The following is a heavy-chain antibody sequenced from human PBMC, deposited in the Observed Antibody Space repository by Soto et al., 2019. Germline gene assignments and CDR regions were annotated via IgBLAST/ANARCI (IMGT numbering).Heavy chain of an antibody. CDR3: ARDPQSPGIAVAGPTGFDY. V-gene: IGHV3-30-3*01. Sequence: GGSLRLSCAASGLTFSSYAMHWVRQAPGKGLEWVAVISYDGSNKYYADSVKGRSTISRDNSKNTLYLQMNSLRAEDTAVYYSARDPQSPGIAVAGPTGFDYWGQGTLVTVSS. J-gene: IGHJ4*02. CDR1: GLTFSSYA. CDR2: ISYDGSNK. D-gene: IGHD6-19*01.